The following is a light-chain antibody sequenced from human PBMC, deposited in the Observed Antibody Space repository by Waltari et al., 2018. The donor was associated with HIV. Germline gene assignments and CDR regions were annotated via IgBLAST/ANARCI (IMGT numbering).Light chain of an antibody. Sequence: DIQMTQSPSTLSAFVGDRVTITCRASQTINNFLSWYQQKEGKAPKLLIYAASNLQSGVPLRFSGSGSGTDFTLTISSLQPEDFATYYCQQSYITPRLTFGGGTKVEIK. CDR3: QQSYITPRLT. CDR1: QTINNF. J-gene: IGKJ4*01. V-gene: IGKV1-39*01. CDR2: AAS.